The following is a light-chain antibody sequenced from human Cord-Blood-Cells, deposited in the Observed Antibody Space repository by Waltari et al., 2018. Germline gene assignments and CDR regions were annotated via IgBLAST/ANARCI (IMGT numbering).Light chain of an antibody. Sequence: QSALTQPASVSGSPGQSITISCTGTSSDVGGYNYVSWYQQHPGKAPKLMIYDVSKRRSGVSNRFSGSKSGNTASLTISGLQAEDEADYYCSSDTSSSTWVFGGGTKLTVL. CDR1: SSDVGGYNY. CDR3: SSDTSSSTWV. J-gene: IGLJ3*02. CDR2: DVS. V-gene: IGLV2-14*01.